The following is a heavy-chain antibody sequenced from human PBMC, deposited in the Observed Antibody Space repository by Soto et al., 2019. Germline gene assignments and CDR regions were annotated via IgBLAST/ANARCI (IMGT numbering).Heavy chain of an antibody. J-gene: IGHJ6*02. CDR2: IDPGDSYI. D-gene: IGHD6-19*01. V-gene: IGHV5-10-1*01. CDR1: GYRFSNYW. Sequence: GEYLKVSCQVSGYRFSNYWIAWVRQVPGRGLEWMGRIDPGDSYINYGPSFQGHVIISADKSSGTAYLQWSSLKASDTARYYCERHEGQWLVHGRYVGGQGTT. CDR3: ERHEGQWLVHGRYV.